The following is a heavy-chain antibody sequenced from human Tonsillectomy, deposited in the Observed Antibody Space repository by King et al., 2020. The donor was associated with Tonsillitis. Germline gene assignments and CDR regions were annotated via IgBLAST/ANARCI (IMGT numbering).Heavy chain of an antibody. J-gene: IGHJ3*02. CDR3: ARHASVYCGGECGPQNHDAFDI. Sequence: VQLQESGPGLVKPSETLSLTCSVSGGSIRSSYWSWIRQPPGKGLEWIAYIYYTGSTNYNPSLKSRVTISLDTSKNQFSLRLSSVTAADTAVYYCARHASVYCGGECGPQNHDAFDIGGKGTMVTVSS. D-gene: IGHD2-21*01. CDR1: GGSIRSSY. V-gene: IGHV4-59*08. CDR2: IYYTGST.